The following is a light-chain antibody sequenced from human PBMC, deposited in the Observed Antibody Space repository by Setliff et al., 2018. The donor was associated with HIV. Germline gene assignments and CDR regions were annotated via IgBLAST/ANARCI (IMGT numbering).Light chain of an antibody. Sequence: QSVLTQPPSASGAPGQTVTISCSGSSSNIETHYVYWYQQFPGTAPKLLIYRNDQRPSGVPARFSGSKSGTSAALTISDLRAEDEAEYFCAAWNDRPTGIYVFGTGTRSPS. CDR3: AAWNDRPTGIYV. V-gene: IGLV1-47*01. J-gene: IGLJ1*01. CDR2: RND. CDR1: SSNIETHY.